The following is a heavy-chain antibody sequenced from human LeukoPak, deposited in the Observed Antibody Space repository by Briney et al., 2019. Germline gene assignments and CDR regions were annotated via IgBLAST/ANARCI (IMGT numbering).Heavy chain of an antibody. CDR3: AREDCSSTSCCLAAFDI. CDR2: ISSSSSYI. J-gene: IGHJ3*02. D-gene: IGHD2-2*01. Sequence: GGSLRLSCVASGFTFSSYSMNWVRQAPGKGLEWISSISSSSSYIYYADSVKGRFTISRDNAKNSLYLQMNSLGAEDTAVYYCAREDCSSTSCCLAAFDIWGQGTMVTVSS. CDR1: GFTFSSYS. V-gene: IGHV3-21*01.